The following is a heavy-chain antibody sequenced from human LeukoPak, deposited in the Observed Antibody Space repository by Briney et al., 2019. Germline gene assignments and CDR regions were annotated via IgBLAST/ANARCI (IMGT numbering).Heavy chain of an antibody. CDR1: GGSISSGGYY. J-gene: IGHJ6*03. Sequence: SGTLSLTCTVSGGSISSGGYYWSWSRQHPGKGLEWIGYIYYSGSTSYNPSLKSGVTISVNTSNNQSSLKLSSVTAADTAVYYCARVVPAATGSDYYYMDVWGKGTTVTVSS. CDR2: IYYSGST. CDR3: ARVVPAATGSDYYYMDV. V-gene: IGHV4-31*03. D-gene: IGHD2-2*01.